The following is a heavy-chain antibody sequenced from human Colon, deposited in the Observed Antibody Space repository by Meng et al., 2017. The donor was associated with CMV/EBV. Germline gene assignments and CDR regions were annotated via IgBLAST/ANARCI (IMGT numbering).Heavy chain of an antibody. CDR3: ARVAVDSLYYYYGMDV. CDR1: GFTFSDYY. V-gene: IGHV3-69-1*02. D-gene: IGHD5-12*01. CDR2: ISSSSTI. J-gene: IGHJ6*02. Sequence: GESLKISCTASGFTFSDYYMNWVRQAPGKGLEWVSSISSSSTIYYADSVKGRFTISRDNAKSSLYLQMNSLRAEDTAVYYCARVAVDSLYYYYGMDVWGQGTTVTVSS.